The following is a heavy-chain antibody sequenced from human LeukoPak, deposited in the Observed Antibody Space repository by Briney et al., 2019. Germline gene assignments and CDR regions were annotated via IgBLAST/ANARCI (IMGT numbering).Heavy chain of an antibody. Sequence: SETLSLTCAVYGGSFSGYYWSWIRQPPGKGLEWIGEINHSGSTNYNPSLKSRVTISVDTSKNQFSLKLSSVTAADTAVYYCARGDHYDFWSGLRVYGMDVWGQGTTVTVSS. V-gene: IGHV4-34*01. CDR2: INHSGST. D-gene: IGHD3-3*01. CDR1: GGSFSGYY. J-gene: IGHJ6*02. CDR3: ARGDHYDFWSGLRVYGMDV.